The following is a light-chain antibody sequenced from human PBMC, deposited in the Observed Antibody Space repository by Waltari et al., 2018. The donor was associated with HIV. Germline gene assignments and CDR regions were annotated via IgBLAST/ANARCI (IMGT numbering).Light chain of an antibody. CDR2: DVS. J-gene: IGLJ2*01. Sequence: QSALTQPASVSGSLGQSITIPCTGTTSDVGGHTSSSWYQQHPGKAPKLLISDVSNRPSGVSKRFSGSKSGNTASLTISGLHAEDEADYYCSSYTANSRIFGGGTRLTVL. V-gene: IGLV2-14*03. CDR3: SSYTANSRI. CDR1: TSDVGGHTS.